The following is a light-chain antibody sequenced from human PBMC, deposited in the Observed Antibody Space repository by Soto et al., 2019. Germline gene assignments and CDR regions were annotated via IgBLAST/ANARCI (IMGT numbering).Light chain of an antibody. CDR2: DVT. CDR3: SSYTTSNTRQIV. J-gene: IGLJ1*01. CDR1: SSDVGGYNY. V-gene: IGLV2-14*03. Sequence: QSVLTQPASVPGSPGRSITISCTATSSDVGGYNYVSWYQHHPGKAHTLIIYDVTNRPSGVSNPFSGSSSGNTASLTISGLQPEDEDDYYCSSYTTSNTRQIVFGTGTKVTVL.